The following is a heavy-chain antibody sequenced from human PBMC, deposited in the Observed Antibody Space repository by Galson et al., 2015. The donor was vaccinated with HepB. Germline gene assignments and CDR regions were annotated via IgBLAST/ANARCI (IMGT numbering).Heavy chain of an antibody. CDR3: ARDQAVVAAGAFDI. V-gene: IGHV1-69*06. CDR2: IIPILGTA. CDR1: GGTFSSYA. J-gene: IGHJ3*02. Sequence: SVKVSCKASGGTFSSYAISWVRQAPGQGLEWMGGIIPILGTANYAQKFQGKVTITADKSTSTAYMELSSLRSEDTAVYYCARDQAVVAAGAFDIWGQGTMVTVSS. D-gene: IGHD2-15*01.